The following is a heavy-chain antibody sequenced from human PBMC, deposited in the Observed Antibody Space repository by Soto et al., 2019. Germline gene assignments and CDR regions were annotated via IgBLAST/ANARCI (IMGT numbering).Heavy chain of an antibody. Sequence: GGSRRLSCAASGFTFSSYAMSWVRQAPGKGLEWVSAISGSGGSTYYADSVKGRFTISRDNSKNTLYLQMNSLRAEDTAVYYCAKGGDTVTPYYYYGMDVWGQGTTVTVSS. J-gene: IGHJ6*02. CDR3: AKGGDTVTPYYYYGMDV. CDR2: ISGSGGST. D-gene: IGHD4-17*01. V-gene: IGHV3-23*01. CDR1: GFTFSSYA.